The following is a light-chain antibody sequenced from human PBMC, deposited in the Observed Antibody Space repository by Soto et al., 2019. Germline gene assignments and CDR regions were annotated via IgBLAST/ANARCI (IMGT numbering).Light chain of an antibody. J-gene: IGLJ1*01. CDR2: LNSDGSH. CDR3: QTWGTGIQV. Sequence: QPVLTQSPSASASLGASVKLTCTLSSGHSSYAIAWHQQQPEKGPRYLMKLNSDGSHSKGDGIPDRFSGSSSGAERYLTISSLQSDDEADYSCQTWGTGIQVFGTGTKLTVL. CDR1: SGHSSYA. V-gene: IGLV4-69*01.